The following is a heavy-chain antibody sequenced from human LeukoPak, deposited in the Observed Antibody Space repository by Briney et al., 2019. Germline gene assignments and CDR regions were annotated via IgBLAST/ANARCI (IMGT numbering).Heavy chain of an antibody. J-gene: IGHJ4*02. CDR3: TLGANYYDRNTYYFTDY. D-gene: IGHD3-22*01. CDR1: GGSFSGYY. Sequence: KPSETLSLTCAVYGGSFSGYYWSWIRQPPGKGLEWIGEINHSGSTNYNPSLKSRATLSLDTSKNQFSLRLSSVTAADTALYFCTLGANYYDRNTYYFTDYWGQGTLVTVSS. V-gene: IGHV4-34*03. CDR2: INHSGST.